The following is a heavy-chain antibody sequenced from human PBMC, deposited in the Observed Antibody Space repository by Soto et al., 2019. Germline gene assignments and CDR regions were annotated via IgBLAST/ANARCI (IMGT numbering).Heavy chain of an antibody. CDR3: ANEVRGGRTVYYYGLDV. CDR1: GFTFSTYA. D-gene: IGHD1-1*01. CDR2: IGSSGGST. Sequence: AVGSLRLSSAASGFTFSTYAMTWFRQAAGEGVGWVSSIGSSGGSTYYADSVAGRFAIPRDSARNTLYLQMNSMRAEDAALYYCANEVRGGRTVYYYGLDVWGQGTTVTVSS. V-gene: IGHV3-23*01. J-gene: IGHJ6*02.